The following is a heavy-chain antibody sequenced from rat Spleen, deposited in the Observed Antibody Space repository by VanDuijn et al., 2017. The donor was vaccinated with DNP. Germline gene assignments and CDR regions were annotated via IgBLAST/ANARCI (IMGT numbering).Heavy chain of an antibody. J-gene: IGHJ2*01. CDR3: ARSRYNSDHYFDY. CDR1: YYSITSSYR. V-gene: IGHV3-3*01. D-gene: IGHD4-3*01. Sequence: EVQLQESGPGLVKPSQSLSLTCSVNYYSITSSYRWNWFRLFPGNKLEWMGYINSAGSTYNNPSLKSRISITRDTSKNHFFLQMNSVTTEDTATYYCARSRYNSDHYFDYWGQGVMVTVSS. CDR2: INSAGST.